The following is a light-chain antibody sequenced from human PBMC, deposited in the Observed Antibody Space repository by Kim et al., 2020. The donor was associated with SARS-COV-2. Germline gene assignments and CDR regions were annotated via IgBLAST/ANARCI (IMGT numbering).Light chain of an antibody. V-gene: IGKV3-11*01. J-gene: IGKJ1*01. Sequence: EIVLTQSPATLSLSPGERATLSCRASQSVSSYLAWYQQKPGQAPRLLIYDASNRATGIPARFSGSGSGTDFTLTINSLEPEDFAVYYCQQSSNWPHRTFGQGTKVDIK. CDR2: DAS. CDR3: QQSSNWPHRT. CDR1: QSVSSY.